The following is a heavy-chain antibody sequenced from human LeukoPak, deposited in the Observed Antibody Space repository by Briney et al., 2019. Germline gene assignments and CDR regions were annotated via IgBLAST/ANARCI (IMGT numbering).Heavy chain of an antibody. CDR3: ARTYSSSLNWFDP. Sequence: PGVSLRLSCAASGFTVSSNYMSWVRQAPGKGLEWVSIIYSGGSTYYADFVKGRFTISRDNSKNTLYLQMNSLRAEDTAVYYCARTYSSSLNWFDPWGQGTLVTVSS. D-gene: IGHD6-6*01. CDR2: IYSGGST. CDR1: GFTVSSNY. J-gene: IGHJ5*02. V-gene: IGHV3-53*01.